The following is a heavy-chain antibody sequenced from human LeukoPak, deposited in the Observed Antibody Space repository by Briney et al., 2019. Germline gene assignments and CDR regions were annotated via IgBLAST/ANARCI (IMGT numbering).Heavy chain of an antibody. CDR1: GYTFTRYG. J-gene: IGHJ5*02. CDR3: ARDLGSSATSTNWFDP. V-gene: IGHV1-18*01. Sequence: GASVKVSCKASGYTFTRYGISWVRQAPGQGLEWMGWISAYNGNTNYAQKLQGRVTMTTDTSTSTAYMELRSLTSDDTAVYYCARDLGSSATSTNWFDPWGQGTLVTVSS. CDR2: ISAYNGNT. D-gene: IGHD6-6*01.